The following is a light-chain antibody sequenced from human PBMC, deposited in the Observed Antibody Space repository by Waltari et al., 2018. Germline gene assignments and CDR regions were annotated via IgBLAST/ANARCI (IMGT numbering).Light chain of an antibody. V-gene: IGLV2-14*01. J-gene: IGLJ2*01. CDR3: RSYTSSSVV. CDR2: DVR. Sequence: QSAPTQPASVSGSPGPSITLSFTGTRSHTRGYNYVPWSQQHPGKAPKLMIYDVRTRPSGVSTRFSGSKSGNTASLTISGLQAEDEADYYCRSYTSSSVVFGGGTKLTVL. CDR1: RSHTRGYNY.